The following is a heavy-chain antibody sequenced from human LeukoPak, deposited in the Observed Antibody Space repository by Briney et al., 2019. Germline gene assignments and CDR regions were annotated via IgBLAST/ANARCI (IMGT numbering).Heavy chain of an antibody. CDR1: GFTFSSYG. V-gene: IGHV3-33*01. Sequence: GRSLRLSCAASGFTFSSYGMHWVRQAPGKGLEWVAAIWYDGSNKYYADSVKGRFTISRDNSKNTLYLQMNSLRAEDTAVYYCARDQGYCSGGSCDDAFDIWGQGTMVTVSS. J-gene: IGHJ3*02. CDR3: ARDQGYCSGGSCDDAFDI. CDR2: IWYDGSNK. D-gene: IGHD2-15*01.